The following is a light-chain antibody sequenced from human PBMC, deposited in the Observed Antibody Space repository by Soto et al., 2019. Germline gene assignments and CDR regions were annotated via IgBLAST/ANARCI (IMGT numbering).Light chain of an antibody. CDR1: SSDVGSYDF. V-gene: IGLV2-14*01. CDR2: EVS. J-gene: IGLJ1*01. CDR3: SSYSSSTVRDV. Sequence: QSALTQPASVSGSPGQSITMSCTGTSSDVGSYDFVSWYQQHPGKAPKFLIYEVSNRPSGVSARFSGSKSDNTASLTISGLQAADEADYFCSSYSSSTVRDVFGSGTKLTVL.